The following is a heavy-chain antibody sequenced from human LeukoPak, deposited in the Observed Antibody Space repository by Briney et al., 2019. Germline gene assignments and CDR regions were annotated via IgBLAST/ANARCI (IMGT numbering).Heavy chain of an antibody. CDR3: ARGRTGYCTSVGCSHFDY. D-gene: IGHD2-2*01. J-gene: IGHJ4*02. V-gene: IGHV4-39*07. CDR1: GGTISSGTYY. CDR2: INYREKT. Sequence: KPSETLSLTCTVSGGTISSGTYYWVWIRQPPGKGLEWIGEINYREKTKYNPSLKSRVTISVDTSKNQFSLRLNSVTAADTAIYFCARGRTGYCTSVGCSHFDYWGQGILVTVSS.